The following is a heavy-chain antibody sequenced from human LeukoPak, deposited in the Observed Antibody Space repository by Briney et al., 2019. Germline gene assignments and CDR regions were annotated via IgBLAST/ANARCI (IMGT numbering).Heavy chain of an antibody. D-gene: IGHD4-17*01. CDR1: GFTFSSYT. CDR3: ARGRIMETTVTTFYFDY. Sequence: GGSLRLSCAASGFTFSSYTMNWVRQAPGKGLEWISYISSTSGTIYYADSVKGGFTISRDNSKNTLYLQMNSLRAEDTAVYYYARGRIMETTVTTFYFDYWGQGTLVTVSS. CDR2: ISSTSGTI. J-gene: IGHJ4*02. V-gene: IGHV3-48*01.